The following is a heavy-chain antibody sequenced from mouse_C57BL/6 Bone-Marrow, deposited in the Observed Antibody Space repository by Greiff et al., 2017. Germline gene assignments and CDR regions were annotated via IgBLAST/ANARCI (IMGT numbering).Heavy chain of an antibody. CDR3: ARDGITTGDYYARDY. V-gene: IGHV1-64*01. Sequence: QVQLQQPGAELVKPGASVKLSCKASGYTFTSYWMHWVKQRPGQGLAWIGMIHPNSGSTNYNEKFKSKATLTVDKSSSTAYMQLSSLTSEDSAVYYCARDGITTGDYYARDYWGQGTSVTVSS. CDR2: IHPNSGST. J-gene: IGHJ4*01. D-gene: IGHD2-4*01. CDR1: GYTFTSYW.